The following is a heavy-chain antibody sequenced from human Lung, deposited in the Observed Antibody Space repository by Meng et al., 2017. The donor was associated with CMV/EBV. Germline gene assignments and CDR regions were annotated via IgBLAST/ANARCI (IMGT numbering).Heavy chain of an antibody. CDR3: ASGTPGRSYCDY. CDR2: FVNYVDT. D-gene: IGHD2-15*01. CDR1: CYTFGSDG. Sequence: QFHLLQSGPEVKKPGASVMFSCKAFCYTFGSDGICWVRQAPGQGLEWMGWFVNYVDTYPAPKFQGRVTMTTDTHTNTAFMELRSLTSDDTAVYYCASGTPGRSYCDYWGQGTLVTVSS. J-gene: IGHJ4*02. V-gene: IGHV1-18*01.